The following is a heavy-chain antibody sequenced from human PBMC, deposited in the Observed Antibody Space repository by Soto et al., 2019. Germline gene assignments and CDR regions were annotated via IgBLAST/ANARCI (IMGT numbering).Heavy chain of an antibody. CDR2: INPNSGGT. V-gene: IGHV1-2*04. D-gene: IGHD6-13*01. J-gene: IGHJ5*02. CDR1: GYTFTGYY. CDR3: ARGPPYSSSSAANWFHP. Sequence: ASVKVSCKASGYTFTGYYMHWVRQAPGQGLEWMGWINPNSGGTNYAQKFQGWVTMTRDTSISTAYMELSRLRSDDTAVYYCARGPPYSSSSAANWFHPSGQATLVSVSS.